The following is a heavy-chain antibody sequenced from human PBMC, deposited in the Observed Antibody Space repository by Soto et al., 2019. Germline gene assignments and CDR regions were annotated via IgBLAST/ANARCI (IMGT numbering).Heavy chain of an antibody. V-gene: IGHV1-46*01. D-gene: IGHD3-10*01. CDR3: ARAVNYYGPGSPDYFDY. CDR2: INPSGGST. Sequence: ASVKVSCKASGYTFTSYYMHWVRQAPGQGLEWMGIINPSGGSTSYAQKFQGRVTMTRDTSTSTVHMELSSLRSEDTAVYYCARAVNYYGPGSPDYFDYWGREPWSPSPQ. J-gene: IGHJ4*02. CDR1: GYTFTSYY.